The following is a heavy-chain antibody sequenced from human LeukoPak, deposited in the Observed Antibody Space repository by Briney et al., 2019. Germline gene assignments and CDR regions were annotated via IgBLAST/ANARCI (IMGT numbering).Heavy chain of an antibody. D-gene: IGHD3-10*01. J-gene: IGHJ4*02. V-gene: IGHV4-39*01. CDR2: IYYSGST. CDR1: GGSISGSSYY. CDR3: ARSYGSGSYYFDY. Sequence: SETLSLTCTVSGGSISGSSYYWGWIRQPPGKGLEWIGSIYYSGSTYYNPSLKSRVTISVDTSKNQFSLKLSSVTAADTAVYYCARSYGSGSYYFDYWGQGTLVTVSS.